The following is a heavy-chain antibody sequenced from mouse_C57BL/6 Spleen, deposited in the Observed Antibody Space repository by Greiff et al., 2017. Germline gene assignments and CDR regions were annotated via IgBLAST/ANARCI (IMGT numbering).Heavy chain of an antibody. V-gene: IGHV14-4*01. CDR2: IDPENGDT. J-gene: IGHJ3*01. CDR3: TTSHY. CDR1: GFNIKDDY. Sequence: VQLKETGAELVRPGASVKLSCTASGFNIKDDYMHWVKQRPEQGLEWIGWIDPENGDTEYASKFQGKATITADTSSNTAYLQLSSLTSEDTAVYYCTTSHYGSQGTLVTVSA.